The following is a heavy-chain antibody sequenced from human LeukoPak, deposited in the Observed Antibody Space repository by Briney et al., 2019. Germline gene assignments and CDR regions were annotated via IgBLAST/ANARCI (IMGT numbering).Heavy chain of an antibody. CDR3: SKDLTSDFGGDLDP. D-gene: IGHD3-10*01. CDR1: GFTFSTYA. Sequence: GGSLRLSCAASGFTFSTYAMHWVRQAPGKGLEWMAVISYDGSNKYYTDSVKGRFAISRDNSKNTLYLQMNSLRVEDAAVYYCSKDLTSDFGGDLDPWGQGTLVTVSS. CDR2: ISYDGSNK. J-gene: IGHJ5*02. V-gene: IGHV3-30*09.